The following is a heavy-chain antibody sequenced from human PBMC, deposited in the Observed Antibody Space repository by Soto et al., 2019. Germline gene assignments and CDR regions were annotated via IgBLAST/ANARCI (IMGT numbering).Heavy chain of an antibody. Sequence: XETLSLTCIVSGGSISEKYWNWVRQPPGKGLEWIGLIFANGHTNYNPSLKSRVTMSVDASKNQFSLRLTSMTAADTAVYYCVASLAASGLNWLDPWGRGTLVTVS. J-gene: IGHJ5*02. CDR1: GGSISEKY. D-gene: IGHD6-13*01. V-gene: IGHV4-4*07. CDR3: VASLAASGLNWLDP. CDR2: IFANGHT.